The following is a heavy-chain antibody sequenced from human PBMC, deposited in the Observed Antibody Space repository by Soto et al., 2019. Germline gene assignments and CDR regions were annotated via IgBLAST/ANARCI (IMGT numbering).Heavy chain of an antibody. CDR3: AKGRSGEYYYYAMDV. J-gene: IGHJ6*02. D-gene: IGHD6-25*01. CDR1: GFRFNSYA. CDR2: ISAVYERT. V-gene: IGHV3-23*01. Sequence: PGGSLRLSCAASGFRFNSYAMSWVRQAPGKGLEWVSGISAVYERTSYAGSVKGRFSISRDSSKNTVYLQMSSLRGEDTALYYCAKGRSGEYYYYAMDVWGPGTTVTVSS.